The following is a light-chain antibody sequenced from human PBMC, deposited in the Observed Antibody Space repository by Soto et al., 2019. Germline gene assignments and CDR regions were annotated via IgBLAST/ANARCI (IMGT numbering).Light chain of an antibody. V-gene: IGLV2-23*01. CDR2: EGS. J-gene: IGLJ3*02. Sequence: QSVLTQPASVSGSPGQSITISCTGTSSDVGSYNLVSWYQQHPGKAPKLMIYEGSKRPSGVSNRFSGSKCGNTASLTISGLQAEDEADYYCCSYSGSSTWVFGGGTTLTVL. CDR3: CSYSGSSTWV. CDR1: SSDVGSYNL.